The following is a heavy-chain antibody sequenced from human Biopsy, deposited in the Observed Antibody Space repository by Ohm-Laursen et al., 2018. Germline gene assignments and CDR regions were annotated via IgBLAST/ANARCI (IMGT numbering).Heavy chain of an antibody. CDR1: GGSISNYY. J-gene: IGHJ6*02. CDR3: ARGIAVVRSLDV. Sequence: TLSLTCTVSGGSISNYYWSWIRQAPGKGLEFIGYVYSSGSTNYNPSLKSRATISLDTSRNQVSLRLSSVTAADTAVYYCARGIAVVRSLDVWGQGTTVAVSS. D-gene: IGHD5-18*01. V-gene: IGHV4-59*08. CDR2: VYSSGST.